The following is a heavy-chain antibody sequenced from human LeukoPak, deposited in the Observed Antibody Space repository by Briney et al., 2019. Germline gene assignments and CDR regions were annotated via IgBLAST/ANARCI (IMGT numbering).Heavy chain of an antibody. CDR1: GFSFSSYT. CDR3: ARDACSGGSCYLWASDI. CDR2: ISASSTYI. D-gene: IGHD2-15*01. J-gene: IGHJ3*02. Sequence: TGGSLRLSCAASGFSFSSYTMSWVRQAPGKGLEWVSSISASSTYIYYADSVKGRFTISRDNAKNSLYLQMNSLRAEDTAVYYCARDACSGGSCYLWASDIWGQGTMVTVSS. V-gene: IGHV3-21*01.